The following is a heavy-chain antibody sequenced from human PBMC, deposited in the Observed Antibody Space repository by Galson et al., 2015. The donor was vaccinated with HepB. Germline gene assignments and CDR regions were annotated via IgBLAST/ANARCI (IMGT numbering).Heavy chain of an antibody. CDR3: ARESPRTLWFGELSGWFDP. CDR2: ISAYNGNT. CDR1: GYTFTSYG. D-gene: IGHD3-10*01. V-gene: IGHV1-18*04. Sequence: SVKVSCKASGYTFTSYGISWVRQAPGQGLEWMGWISAYNGNTNYAQKLQGRVTMTTDTSTSTAYMELRSLRSDDTAVYYCARESPRTLWFGELSGWFDPWGQGTLVTVSS. J-gene: IGHJ5*02.